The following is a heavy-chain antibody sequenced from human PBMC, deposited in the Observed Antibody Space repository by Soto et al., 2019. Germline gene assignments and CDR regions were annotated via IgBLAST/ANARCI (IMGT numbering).Heavy chain of an antibody. D-gene: IGHD2-15*01. V-gene: IGHV1-18*01. J-gene: IGHJ3*02. CDR2: ISAYNGNT. Sequence: ASVKVSCKASGYTFTSYGISWVRQAPGQGLEWMGWISAYNGNTNYAQKLQGRVTMTTDTSTSTAYMELRSLRSDDTAVYYCAAGGSCSGGSCYSTSDAFDIWGQGTMVTVSS. CDR3: AAGGSCSGGSCYSTSDAFDI. CDR1: GYTFTSYG.